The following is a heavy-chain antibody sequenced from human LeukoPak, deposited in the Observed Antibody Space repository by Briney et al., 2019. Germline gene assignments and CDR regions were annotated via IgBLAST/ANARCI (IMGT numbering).Heavy chain of an antibody. D-gene: IGHD2-2*01. Sequence: GSLRLSCAASGFIFSRYNMNWVRQAPGKGLEWVSYISSSGTTIYYADSVKGRFSMSRDNAKNSLFLQMNSLRDEDTAVYYCARDQGPTNLWGQGTLVIVSS. V-gene: IGHV3-48*02. CDR2: ISSSGTTI. J-gene: IGHJ4*02. CDR1: GFIFSRYN. CDR3: ARDQGPTNL.